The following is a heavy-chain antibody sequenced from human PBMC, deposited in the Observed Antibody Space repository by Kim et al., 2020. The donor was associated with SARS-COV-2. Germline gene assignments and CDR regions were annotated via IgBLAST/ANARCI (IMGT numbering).Heavy chain of an antibody. CDR1: GFTFSSYA. Sequence: GGSLRLSCAASGFTFSSYAMSWVRQAPGKGLEWVSAISGSGGSTYYADSVKGRFTISRDNSKNTLYLQMNSLRAEDTAVYYCAKDLRTSMRIQLWLQRGFDYWGQGTLVTVSS. CDR2: ISGSGGST. V-gene: IGHV3-23*01. J-gene: IGHJ4*02. CDR3: AKDLRTSMRIQLWLQRGFDY. D-gene: IGHD5-18*01.